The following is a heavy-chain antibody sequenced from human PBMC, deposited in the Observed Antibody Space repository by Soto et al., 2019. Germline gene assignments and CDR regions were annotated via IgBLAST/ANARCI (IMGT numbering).Heavy chain of an antibody. Sequence: EVQLVETGGGLIQPGGSLRLSCAASGFTVSSNYMSWVRQAPGKGLEWVSVIYSGGSTYYADSVKGRFTISRDNSKNTLYLQMNSLRAEDTAVYYCARVVWLRYPLFPDWGQGTLVTVSS. CDR2: IYSGGST. CDR1: GFTVSSNY. V-gene: IGHV3-53*02. D-gene: IGHD5-12*01. J-gene: IGHJ4*02. CDR3: ARVVWLRYPLFPD.